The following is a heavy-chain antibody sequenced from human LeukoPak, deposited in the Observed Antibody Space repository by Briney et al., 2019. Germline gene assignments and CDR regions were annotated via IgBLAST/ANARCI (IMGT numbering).Heavy chain of an antibody. J-gene: IGHJ5*02. CDR3: ARGTIGTYNWFDP. D-gene: IGHD1-14*01. CDR1: GDSVSSNSAA. V-gene: IGHV6-1*01. Sequence: SQTLSLTCAISGDSVSSNSAAWNWISQSPSRGLEWLGRTYYRSKWYNDYAVSVKSRITINPDTSKNQFSLQLNSVTPEDTAVYYCARGTIGTYNWFDPWGQGTLVTVSS. CDR2: TYYRSKWYN.